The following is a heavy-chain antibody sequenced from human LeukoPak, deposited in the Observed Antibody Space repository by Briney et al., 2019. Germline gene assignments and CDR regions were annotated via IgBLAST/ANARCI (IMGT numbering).Heavy chain of an antibody. D-gene: IGHD5-12*01. V-gene: IGHV4-34*01. CDR1: GGSFSGYY. J-gene: IGHJ4*02. CDR2: INHSGST. Sequence: SETLSLTCAVYGGSFSGYYWSWIRQPPGKGLEWIGEINHSGSTNYNPSLKSRVTISVDTSKNQFSLKLSSVTAADTAVYYCARHLVDIVATSNVVTAIPEPFFDYWGQGTLVTVSS. CDR3: ARHLVDIVATSNVVTAIPEPFFDY.